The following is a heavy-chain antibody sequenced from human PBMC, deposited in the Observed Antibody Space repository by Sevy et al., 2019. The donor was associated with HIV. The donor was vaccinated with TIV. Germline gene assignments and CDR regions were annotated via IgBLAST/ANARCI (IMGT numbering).Heavy chain of an antibody. CDR1: GYSFADYW. D-gene: IGHD3-10*01. J-gene: IGHJ3*02. CDR3: ARTFRELLGLGAFDI. V-gene: IGHV5-51*01. CDR2: IYPGDSDT. Sequence: GESLKISCKGSGYSFADYWIAWVRQMPGKGLEWMGIIYPGDSDTRYSPSFQGQVTISADKSISTAYLQWSSLKASDSAMYYCARTFRELLGLGAFDIWGQGTMVTVSS.